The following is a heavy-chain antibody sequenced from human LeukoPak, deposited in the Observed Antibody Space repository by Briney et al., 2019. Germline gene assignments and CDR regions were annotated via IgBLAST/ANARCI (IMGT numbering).Heavy chain of an antibody. CDR3: ARDDGANWFDP. CDR2: ISSSSSYI. V-gene: IGHV3-21*01. Sequence: GGSLRLSCAASGFTFSSYSMNWVRQAPGKGLEWVSSISSSSSYIYYADSVKGRFTISRDNAKNSLYLQMNSLRAEDTAVYYCARDDGANWFDPWGQGTLVTVSS. D-gene: IGHD1-26*01. CDR1: GFTFSSYS. J-gene: IGHJ5*02.